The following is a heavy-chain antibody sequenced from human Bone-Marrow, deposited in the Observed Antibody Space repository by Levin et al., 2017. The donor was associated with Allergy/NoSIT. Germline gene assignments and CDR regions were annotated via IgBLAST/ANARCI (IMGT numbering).Heavy chain of an antibody. CDR1: GLNFHNAW. CDR3: TISEIDY. V-gene: IGHV3-15*01. J-gene: IGHJ4*02. Sequence: GGSLRLSCAASGLNFHNAWMSWVRQAPGQGLEWVGRIKSKSDGGTTDYAAPVKGRFIISRDDSKNTLYLQMNSLKIEDTAVYYCTISEIDYWGQGTVVTVSS. CDR2: IKSKSDGGTT.